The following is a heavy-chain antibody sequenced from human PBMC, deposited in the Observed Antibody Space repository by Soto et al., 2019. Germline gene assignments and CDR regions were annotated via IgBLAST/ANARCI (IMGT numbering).Heavy chain of an antibody. Sequence: EVQLVESGGGLVQPGGSLRLSCAASGFTFSSYWMHWVRQAPGKGLVWVSRINSDGRSTSYADSVKGRFTISRDNAKNTLYLQMNSLRAEDTAVYYCARGGMVRGFWVYYYYMDVWGKGTTVPVSS. CDR3: ARGGMVRGFWVYYYYMDV. J-gene: IGHJ6*03. CDR1: GFTFSSYW. V-gene: IGHV3-74*01. D-gene: IGHD3-10*01. CDR2: INSDGRST.